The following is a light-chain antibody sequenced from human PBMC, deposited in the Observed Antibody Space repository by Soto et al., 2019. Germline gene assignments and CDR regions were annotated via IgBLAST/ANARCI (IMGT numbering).Light chain of an antibody. CDR3: QQYETFSGT. CDR2: DAS. Sequence: DIHLTQSPSTLSASVNDRVTITCGASQSISSWLAWYQHKPGKAPKLLIYDASALPRGVPSRFSGSGSGTKFTLTIASLQPDDFATYYCQQYETFSGTFGPGGKVDIK. CDR1: QSISSW. V-gene: IGKV1-5*01. J-gene: IGKJ1*01.